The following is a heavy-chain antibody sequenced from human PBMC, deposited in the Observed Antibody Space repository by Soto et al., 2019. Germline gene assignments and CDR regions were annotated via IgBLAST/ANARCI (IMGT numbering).Heavy chain of an antibody. CDR2: IYYSGST. J-gene: IGHJ6*02. CDR3: ARVGAGGRLVKYYYYGMDV. Sequence: PSETLSLTCTFSGGSISSYYWSWIRQPPGKGLEWIGYIYYSGSTNYNPSLKSRVTISVGTSKNQFSLKPRSVTAAATAVYYCARVGAGGRLVKYYYYGMDVWGQGTTVT. CDR1: GGSISSYY. V-gene: IGHV4-59*01. D-gene: IGHD2-15*01.